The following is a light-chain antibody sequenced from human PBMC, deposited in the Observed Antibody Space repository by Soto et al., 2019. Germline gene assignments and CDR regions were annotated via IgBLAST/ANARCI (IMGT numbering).Light chain of an antibody. J-gene: IGKJ1*01. V-gene: IGKV1-5*03. CDR2: KAS. CDR1: QTISSW. CDR3: QHYNSYSEA. Sequence: DIQMTQSPSTPSVSVGARVTITCRASQTISSWLAWYQQKPGKAPKLLIYKASTLKSGVPSRFSGSGSGTEFTLTISSLQPDDFATYYCQHYNSYSEAFGQGTKVDI.